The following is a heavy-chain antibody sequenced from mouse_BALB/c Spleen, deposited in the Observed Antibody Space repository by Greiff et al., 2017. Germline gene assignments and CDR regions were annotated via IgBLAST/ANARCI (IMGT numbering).Heavy chain of an antibody. CDR3: AREGYRYDGPWFAY. V-gene: IGHV3-6*02. CDR2: ISYDGSN. Sequence: EVQRVESGPGLVKPSQSLSLTCSVTGYSITSGYYWNWIRQFPGNKLEWMGYISYDGSNNYNPSLKNRISITRDTSKNQFFLKLNSVTTEDTATYYCAREGYRYDGPWFAYWGQGTLVTVSA. CDR1: GYSITSGYY. D-gene: IGHD2-14*01. J-gene: IGHJ3*01.